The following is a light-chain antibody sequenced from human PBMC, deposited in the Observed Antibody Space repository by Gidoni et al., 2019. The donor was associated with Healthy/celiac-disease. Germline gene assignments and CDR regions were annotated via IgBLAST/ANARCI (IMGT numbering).Light chain of an antibody. CDR2: AAS. CDR1: QGISSY. V-gene: IGKV1-9*01. J-gene: IGKJ3*01. Sequence: DIPLTQSPSFLSASVGDRVTITCRASQGISSYLAWYQQKPGKAPKLLIYAASTLQSGVPSRFSGSGSGTEFTLTISSLQPEDFATYYCQQLNSYPLHFGPGTKVDIK. CDR3: QQLNSYPLH.